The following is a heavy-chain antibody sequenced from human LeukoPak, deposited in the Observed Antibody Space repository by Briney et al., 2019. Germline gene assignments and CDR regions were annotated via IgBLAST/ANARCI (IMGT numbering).Heavy chain of an antibody. CDR2: ISSVRSYI. CDR3: VRDRGTYRPIDY. V-gene: IGHV3-21*04. D-gene: IGHD1-26*01. Sequence: GGSLRLSCAASGFTFSTYSMNWVRQAPGKGLEWVSSISSVRSYIYYADSVKDRFTISRDNAKNSLYLQMNSLRAEDTAIYYCVRDRGTYRPIDYWGQGTLVTVSS. CDR1: GFTFSTYS. J-gene: IGHJ4*02.